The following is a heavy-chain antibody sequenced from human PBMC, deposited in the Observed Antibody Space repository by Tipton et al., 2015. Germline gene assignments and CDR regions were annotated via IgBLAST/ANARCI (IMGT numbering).Heavy chain of an antibody. CDR2: IYYSGVT. CDR1: GASVTGGSYY. D-gene: IGHD1-26*01. Sequence: TLSLTCTVSGASVTGGSYYWSWIRQPPGKGLEWIGYIYYSGVTNYNPSLKSRVTISVDTSQNQFSLKLRSVTAGDTALYYCAGQVGATHFDYWGQGTLVTVSS. CDR3: AGQVGATHFDY. V-gene: IGHV4-61*01. J-gene: IGHJ4*02.